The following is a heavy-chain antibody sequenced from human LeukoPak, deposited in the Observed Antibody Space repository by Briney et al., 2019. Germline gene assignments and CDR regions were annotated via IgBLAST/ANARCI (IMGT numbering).Heavy chain of an antibody. D-gene: IGHD6-19*01. V-gene: IGHV1-69*04. CDR1: GGTFSSYA. J-gene: IGHJ4*02. CDR3: ARAIAVAGQPDY. Sequence: GASVKVPCKASGGTFSSYAISWVRQAPGQGLEWMGRIIPILGIANYAQKFQGRVTITADKSTSTAYMELSSLRSEDTAVYYCARAIAVAGQPDYWGQGTLVTVSS. CDR2: IIPILGIA.